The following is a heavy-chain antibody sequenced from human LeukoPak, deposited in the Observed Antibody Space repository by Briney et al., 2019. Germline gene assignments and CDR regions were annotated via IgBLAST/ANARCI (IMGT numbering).Heavy chain of an antibody. CDR3: AKDRLISGSYDFDY. CDR2: IRYDGSNK. D-gene: IGHD1-26*01. J-gene: IGHJ4*02. V-gene: IGHV3-30*02. CDR1: GFTFSSYG. Sequence: GGSLRLSCAASGFTFSSYGMHLLRQAPGKGLEWVAFIRYDGSNKYFADSVKGRFTMSRDNSKSTLYLQMNSLRAEDTAVYYCAKDRLISGSYDFDYWGQGTLVTVSS.